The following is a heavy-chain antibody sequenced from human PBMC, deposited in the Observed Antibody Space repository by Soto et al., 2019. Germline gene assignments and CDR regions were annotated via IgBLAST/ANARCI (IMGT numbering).Heavy chain of an antibody. J-gene: IGHJ4*02. CDR1: GASISSTSSGDW. D-gene: IGHD1-26*01. Sequence: QVQLQESGPGLVKPSGTLSLTCTVSGASISSTSSGDWWSWVRQPPEKGLEGIGEIHHSGSSNYNTPLKSGVTMSVDKSKNQFSLRLSSVTAADTAVYYCAKMVGATLVDYWGQGTLVTVSS. CDR2: IHHSGSS. CDR3: AKMVGATLVDY. V-gene: IGHV4-4*02.